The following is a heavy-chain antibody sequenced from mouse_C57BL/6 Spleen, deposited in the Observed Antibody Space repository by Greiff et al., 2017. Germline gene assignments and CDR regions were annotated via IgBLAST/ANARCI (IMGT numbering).Heavy chain of an antibody. CDR2: ISSGSSTI. J-gene: IGHJ4*01. Sequence: EVKLMESGGGLVKPGGSLKLSCAASGFTFSDYGMHWVRQAPEKGLEWVAYISSGSSTIYYADTVKGRFTISRDNAKNTLFLQMTSLRSEDTAMYCCAIPLITTVVDYAMDYWGQGTSVTVSS. D-gene: IGHD1-1*01. CDR3: AIPLITTVVDYAMDY. CDR1: GFTFSDYG. V-gene: IGHV5-17*01.